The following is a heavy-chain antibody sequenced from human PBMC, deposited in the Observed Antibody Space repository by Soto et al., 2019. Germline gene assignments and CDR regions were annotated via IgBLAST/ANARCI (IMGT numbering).Heavy chain of an antibody. CDR1: GFTFSSYW. D-gene: IGHD3-10*01. Sequence: EVQLVESGGGLVQPGGSLRLSCAASGFTFSSYWMSWVRQAPGKGLEWVAKIKQDGSEKYYVDSVKGRFTISRDNAKNSLYMQMNSMRAEDSDVYYCARTSKGWFGEPQYYFDYWGLGSLVTVSS. J-gene: IGHJ4*02. V-gene: IGHV3-7*05. CDR3: ARTSKGWFGEPQYYFDY. CDR2: IKQDGSEK.